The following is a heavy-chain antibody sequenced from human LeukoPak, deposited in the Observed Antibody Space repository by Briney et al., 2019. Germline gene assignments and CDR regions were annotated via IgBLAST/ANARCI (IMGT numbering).Heavy chain of an antibody. J-gene: IGHJ6*03. CDR2: IYPGDSDT. V-gene: IGHV5-51*01. D-gene: IGHD6-19*01. Sequence: GESLKISCKGPGYSFTSYWIGWVRQMPGKGLEWMGIIYPGDSDTRYSPSFQGQVTISADKSISTAYLQWSSLKTSDSAIYYCARRVGSKSSGYYMDVWGNGTTVTVSS. CDR3: ARRVGSKSSGYYMDV. CDR1: GYSFTSYW.